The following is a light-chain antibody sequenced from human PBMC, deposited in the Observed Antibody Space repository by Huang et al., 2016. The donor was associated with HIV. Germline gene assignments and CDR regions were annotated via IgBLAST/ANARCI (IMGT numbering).Light chain of an antibody. CDR1: QSVGGK. CDR3: QQYDTWPPLT. J-gene: IGKJ4*01. CDR2: GAS. Sequence: ILLTQFPATLSVSPGQRVTLSCRASQSVGGKLAGYQQRPGQAPRLLIYGASTRVPTIPDRFSGSGSGTEFTLTISSLQSEDFAVYYCQQYDTWPPLTFGGGTKV. V-gene: IGKV3-15*01.